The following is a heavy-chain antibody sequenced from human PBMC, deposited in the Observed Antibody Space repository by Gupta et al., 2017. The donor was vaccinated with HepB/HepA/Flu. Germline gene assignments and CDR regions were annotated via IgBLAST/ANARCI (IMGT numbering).Heavy chain of an antibody. CDR1: GGSINSGSYS. Sequence: QLQLQESGSGLVKPSQTLSLTCAVSGGSINSGSYSWSWIRQPPGKGLEWIGFIYNSGNTYYNPSLRSRVTISIDRSKNQFSLKLSSVTAADTAVYYCARGFSYGMYYFDYWGQGTLVTVSS. CDR2: IYNSGNT. CDR3: ARGFSYGMYYFDY. J-gene: IGHJ4*02. D-gene: IGHD5-18*01. V-gene: IGHV4-30-2*01.